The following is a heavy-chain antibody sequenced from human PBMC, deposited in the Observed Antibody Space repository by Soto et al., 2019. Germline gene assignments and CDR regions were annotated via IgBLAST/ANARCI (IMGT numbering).Heavy chain of an antibody. CDR3: ARDRLWFGDEYYYYYYMDV. CDR2: IYYSGST. V-gene: IGHV4-59*01. J-gene: IGHJ6*03. D-gene: IGHD3-10*01. CDR1: VGSISSYC. Sequence: SETLSLTCTVSVGSISSYCWSWIRQPPGKGLEWIGYIYYSGSTNYNPSLKSRVTISVDTSKNQFSLKLSSVTAADTAVYYCARDRLWFGDEYYYYYYMDVWGKGTTVTVSS.